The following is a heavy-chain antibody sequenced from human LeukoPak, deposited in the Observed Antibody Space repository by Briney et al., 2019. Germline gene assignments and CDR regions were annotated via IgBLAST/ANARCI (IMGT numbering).Heavy chain of an antibody. CDR2: IYYSGST. J-gene: IGHJ4*02. D-gene: IGHD4-23*01. Sequence: PSETLSLTCTVSGGSISSYYWSWIRQPPGKGLEWIRYIYYSGSTNYNPSLKSRVTISVDTSKNQFSLKLSSVTAADTAVYYCASVRGATVANPTRNYWGQGTLATVSS. CDR1: GGSISSYY. CDR3: ASVRGATVANPTRNY. V-gene: IGHV4-59*12.